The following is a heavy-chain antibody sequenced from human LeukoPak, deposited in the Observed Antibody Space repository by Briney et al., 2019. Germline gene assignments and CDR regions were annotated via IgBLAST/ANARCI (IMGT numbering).Heavy chain of an antibody. CDR2: ISWNSGSI. CDR3: AKLVGEGGAYYFDY. CDR1: GFTFDDYA. Sequence: GGSLRLSCAASGFTFDDYAMHWVRQAPGKGLEWVSGISWNSGSIGYADSVKGRFTISRDNAKNSLYLQMNSLRAEDMALYYWAKLVGEGGAYYFDYWGQGTLVTVSS. J-gene: IGHJ4*02. V-gene: IGHV3-9*03. D-gene: IGHD2-2*01.